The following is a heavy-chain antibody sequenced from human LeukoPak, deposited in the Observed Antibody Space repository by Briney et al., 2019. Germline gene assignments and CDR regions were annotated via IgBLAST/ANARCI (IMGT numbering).Heavy chain of an antibody. J-gene: IGHJ5*02. CDR1: GYTFTSYG. D-gene: IGHD2-15*01. Sequence: GASVKVSCKASGYTFTSYGISWVRQAPGQGLEWMGWISAYNGNTNYAQKLQGRVTMTTATSTSTAYMELRSLRSDDTAVYYCARLVVVVAATGLGWFDPWGQGTLVTVSS. V-gene: IGHV1-18*01. CDR3: ARLVVVVAATGLGWFDP. CDR2: ISAYNGNT.